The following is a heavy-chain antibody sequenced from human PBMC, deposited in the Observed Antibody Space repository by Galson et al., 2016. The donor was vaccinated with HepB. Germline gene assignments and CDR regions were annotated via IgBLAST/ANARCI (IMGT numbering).Heavy chain of an antibody. CDR3: VGDRISWH. Sequence: SLRLSCAMSGLTFSNYWMHWVRQAPGKGLVWVSRILRDERFYADSVKGRFTISTDNAKNTVYLSMNSRRAEDTAVYYCVGDRISWHWGQGTLVTVSS. CDR2: ILRDERF. V-gene: IGHV3-74*01. D-gene: IGHD5-12*01. CDR1: GLTFSNYW. J-gene: IGHJ4*02.